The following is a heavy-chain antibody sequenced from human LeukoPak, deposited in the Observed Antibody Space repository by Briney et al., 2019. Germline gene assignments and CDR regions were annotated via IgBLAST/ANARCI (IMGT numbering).Heavy chain of an antibody. CDR1: GYSISSGYY. CDR2: IYHSGST. D-gene: IGHD2-2*01. CDR3: ARHPYCSSTSCSKNWFDP. Sequence: SETLSLTCAVSGYSISSGYYWGWIRQPPGKGLEWIVSIYHSGSTYYNPSLKSRVTISVDTSKNQFSLKLSSVTAADTAVYYCARHPYCSSTSCSKNWFDPWGQGTLVTVSS. V-gene: IGHV4-38-2*01. J-gene: IGHJ5*02.